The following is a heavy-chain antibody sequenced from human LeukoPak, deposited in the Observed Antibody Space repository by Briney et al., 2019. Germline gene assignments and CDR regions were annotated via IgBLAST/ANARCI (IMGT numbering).Heavy chain of an antibody. CDR1: GYTFTSYY. Sequence: GASVKVSCKASGYTFTSYYMHWVRQAPGQGLEWMGIINPSGGSTSYAQKLQGRVTMTTDTSTSTAYMELRSLRSDDTAVYYCARVVLCSSTSCYEEGWFDPWGQGTLVTVSS. CDR3: ARVVLCSSTSCYEEGWFDP. D-gene: IGHD2-2*01. J-gene: IGHJ5*02. CDR2: INPSGGST. V-gene: IGHV1-46*01.